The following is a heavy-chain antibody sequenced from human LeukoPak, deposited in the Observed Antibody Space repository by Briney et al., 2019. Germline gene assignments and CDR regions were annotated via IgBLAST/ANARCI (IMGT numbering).Heavy chain of an antibody. CDR2: ISSSSSYI. Sequence: GGSLRLSCAASGFTFSSYSMNWVRQAPGKGLEWVSSISSSSSYIYYADSVKGRFTISRDNAKNSLYLQMNSLRAEDTAVYYCAGGISYGLVMYYFDYWGQGTLVTVSS. D-gene: IGHD5-18*01. V-gene: IGHV3-21*01. CDR1: GFTFSSYS. CDR3: AGGISYGLVMYYFDY. J-gene: IGHJ4*02.